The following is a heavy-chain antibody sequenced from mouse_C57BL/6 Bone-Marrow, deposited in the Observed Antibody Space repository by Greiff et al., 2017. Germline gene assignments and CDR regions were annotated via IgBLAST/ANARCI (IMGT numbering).Heavy chain of an antibody. V-gene: IGHV5-4*01. D-gene: IGHD2-3*01. Sequence: EVKLLESGGGLVKPGGSLKLSCAASGFTFSSYSMSWVRQTPEKSLEWVATISPGGGYTYYPDNVKGRFTISRDTATNTLYLHLSHLTSEDTAMYYCARDRGWLSFDYWGQGTTLTVSS. CDR1: GFTFSSYS. J-gene: IGHJ2*01. CDR3: ARDRGWLSFDY. CDR2: ISPGGGYT.